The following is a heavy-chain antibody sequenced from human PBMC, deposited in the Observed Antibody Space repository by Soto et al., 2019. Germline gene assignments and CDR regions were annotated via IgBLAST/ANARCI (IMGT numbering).Heavy chain of an antibody. CDR1: GGTFSNFA. V-gene: IGHV1-69*01. CDR3: ADSGMYVLVTDYKGTEGLDI. Sequence: QVQLVQSGPEVKKPGSSVKVSCEASGGTFSNFAVNWVRQAPGKGLEWVGGIIPLFNVAKYAQKFEGRVTIIADASNSTAYMNSSSLAYDDSSVYYCADSGMYVLVTDYKGTEGLDIWGQGTMVTVSS. D-gene: IGHD4-4*01. J-gene: IGHJ3*02. CDR2: IIPLFNVA.